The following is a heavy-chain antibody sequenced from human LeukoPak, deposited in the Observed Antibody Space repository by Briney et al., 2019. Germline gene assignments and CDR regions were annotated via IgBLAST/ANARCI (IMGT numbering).Heavy chain of an antibody. CDR2: ISGSSSYR. Sequence: GGSLRLSCAASGFIFSSYSMNWVRQAPGKGLQWISSISGSSSYRYYAESVKGRFTISRDNAKNSMSLQVNSLRAEDTAVYYCASRSDVGRGVIFWGQGTLVTVSS. J-gene: IGHJ4*02. CDR3: ASRSDVGRGVIF. D-gene: IGHD3-10*01. V-gene: IGHV3-21*01. CDR1: GFIFSSYS.